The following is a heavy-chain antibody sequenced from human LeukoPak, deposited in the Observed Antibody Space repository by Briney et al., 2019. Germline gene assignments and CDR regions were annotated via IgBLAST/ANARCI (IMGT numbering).Heavy chain of an antibody. CDR3: ARMSTSSWYVCDY. D-gene: IGHD6-13*01. J-gene: IGHJ4*02. CDR1: GFTFSSYW. V-gene: IGHV3-7*01. CDR2: IKQDGGEK. Sequence: GGSLRLSCAASGFTFSSYWMTWVRQSAGKGLEWVANIKQDGGEKYYVDSVTGRFTISRDNAKNSLYLQMNSLRAEDTAVYYCARMSTSSWYVCDYWGQGTLVTVSS.